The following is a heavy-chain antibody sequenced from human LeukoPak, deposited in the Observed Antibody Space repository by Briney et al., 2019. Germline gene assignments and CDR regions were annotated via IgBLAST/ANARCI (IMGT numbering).Heavy chain of an antibody. CDR1: GGSISSGDYY. D-gene: IGHD3-10*01. CDR2: IYYSGST. J-gene: IGHJ4*02. V-gene: IGHV4-30-4*02. CDR3: ARVIPPHYYGSEPYYFDY. Sequence: SETLSLTCTVSGGSISSGDYYWSWIRQPPGKGLEWIGYIYYSGSTYYNPSLKSRVTISVDTSKNQFSLKLSSVTAADTAVYYCARVIPPHYYGSEPYYFDYWGQGTLVTVSS.